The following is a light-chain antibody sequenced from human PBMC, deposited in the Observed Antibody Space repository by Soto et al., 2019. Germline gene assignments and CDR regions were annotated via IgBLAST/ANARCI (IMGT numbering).Light chain of an antibody. Sequence: IVFTPSPATLSFSAWESATLSCRASQTVRSNVAWYQHKPGQAPRLLIYDASNRAAGIPTRFRGSGSGTDFTLTISRLEPEDFAVYYCQQYGSSGTFGQGTKV. CDR2: DAS. CDR1: QTVRSN. V-gene: IGKV3-20*01. CDR3: QQYGSSGT. J-gene: IGKJ1*01.